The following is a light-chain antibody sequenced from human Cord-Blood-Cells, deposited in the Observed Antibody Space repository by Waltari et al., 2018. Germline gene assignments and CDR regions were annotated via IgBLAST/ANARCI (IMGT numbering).Light chain of an antibody. J-gene: IGKJ1*01. CDR3: QQYGSSPRT. CDR1: QSVSSSY. Sequence: DIVLTQSPGTLSLSPGERATLSCRASQSVSSSYLARYKQKPVQAPRRLIYGASSRATGIPDRFSGSGSCTDFSLTISRLEPADFAVYYCQQYGSSPRTFGQGTKVEIK. V-gene: IGKV3-20*01. CDR2: GAS.